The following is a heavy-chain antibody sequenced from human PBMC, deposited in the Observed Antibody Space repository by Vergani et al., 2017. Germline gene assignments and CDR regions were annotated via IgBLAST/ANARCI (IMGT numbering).Heavy chain of an antibody. J-gene: IGHJ4*02. Sequence: QLVQSGAEVKKPGESLKISCKASGFTFTSSAMQWVRQARGQRLEWIGWIVVGSGNTNYAQKFQERVTITRDMSTSTAYMELSSLRSEDTAVYYCARAAVLSLSHWGQGTLVTVSS. CDR1: GFTFTSSA. D-gene: IGHD6-25*01. CDR3: ARAAVLSLSH. CDR2: IVVGSGNT. V-gene: IGHV1-58*02.